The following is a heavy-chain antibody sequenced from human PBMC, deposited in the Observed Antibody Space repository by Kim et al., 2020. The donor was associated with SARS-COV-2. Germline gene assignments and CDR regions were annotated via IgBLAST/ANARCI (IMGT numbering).Heavy chain of an antibody. V-gene: IGHV3-43*02. J-gene: IGHJ4*02. D-gene: IGHD3-9*01. CDR2: ISGDGGST. Sequence: LISGDGGSTYYADSVKGRFTISRDNSKNSLYLQMNSLRTEDTALYYCAKAFRYFDWLLYSDYWGQLTLVTVSS. CDR3: AKAFRYFDWLLYSDY.